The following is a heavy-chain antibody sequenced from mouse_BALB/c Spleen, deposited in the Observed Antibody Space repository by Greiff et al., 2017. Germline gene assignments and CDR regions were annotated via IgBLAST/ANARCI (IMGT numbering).Heavy chain of an antibody. Sequence: EVQLQQSGPGLVKPSQSLSLTCTVTGYSITSDYAWNWIRQFPGNKLEWMGYISYSGSTSYNPSLKSRISITRDTSKNQFFLQLNSLTTEDTATYYCAREGITTVGPFDYWGQGTTLTVSS. J-gene: IGHJ2*01. D-gene: IGHD1-1*01. CDR3: AREGITTVGPFDY. V-gene: IGHV3-2*02. CDR1: GYSITSDYA. CDR2: ISYSGST.